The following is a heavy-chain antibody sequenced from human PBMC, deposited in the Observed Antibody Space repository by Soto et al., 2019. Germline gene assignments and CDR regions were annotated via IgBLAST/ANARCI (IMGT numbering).Heavy chain of an antibody. D-gene: IGHD3-3*02. CDR2: INPNSGGT. Sequence: ASEKVACKASGYTFTGYYMHWVRQAPGQGLEWMGWINPNSGGTNYAQKFQGRVTMTRDTSISTAYMELSRLRSDDTAVYYCARNTGSIWLYYYYYYVMAFCGQRSTVTVSS. V-gene: IGHV1-2*02. CDR1: GYTFTGYY. J-gene: IGHJ6*02. CDR3: ARNTGSIWLYYYYYYVMAF.